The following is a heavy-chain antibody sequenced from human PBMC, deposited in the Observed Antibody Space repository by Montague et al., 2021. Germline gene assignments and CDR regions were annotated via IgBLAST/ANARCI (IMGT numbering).Heavy chain of an antibody. CDR3: TKDQDDYGDYVDWVDT. CDR1: GFPFSSYA. J-gene: IGHJ5*02. D-gene: IGHD4-17*01. CDR2: ITSGGST. Sequence: SLRLSCAASGFPFSSYAMSWFRQAPGKGLKWVSSITSGGSTYYADSVTGRSTISRDNSKNTLYLQMNSLRAEDTAVYYCTKDQDDYGDYVDWVDTWGQGTLVTVSS. V-gene: IGHV3-23*01.